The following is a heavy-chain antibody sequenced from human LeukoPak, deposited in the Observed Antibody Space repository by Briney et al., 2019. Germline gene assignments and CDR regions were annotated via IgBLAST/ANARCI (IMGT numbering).Heavy chain of an antibody. J-gene: IGHJ4*02. CDR1: GYTFTSYG. CDR2: ISAYNGNT. Sequence: ASVKVSCKASGYTFTSYGISWVRQAPGQGLEWMGWISAYNGNTKHAQKPQGRVTMTTNTSTRTAYMELRRLRSDDTAVYYCARDAYCTNGVCYLRYWGQGTLVTVYS. D-gene: IGHD2-8*01. CDR3: ARDAYCTNGVCYLRY. V-gene: IGHV1-18*01.